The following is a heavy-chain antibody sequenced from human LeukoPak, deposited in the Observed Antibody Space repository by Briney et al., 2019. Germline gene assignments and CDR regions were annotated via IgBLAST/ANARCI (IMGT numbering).Heavy chain of an antibody. CDR3: ARDGGYCNGGSCYSYWFDP. D-gene: IGHD2-15*01. CDR2: VNSDGSGT. CDR1: GFTFSRYS. V-gene: IGHV3-74*01. Sequence: GGSLRLSCAASGFTFSRYSMHWVRQAPGKGLVWVSHVNSDGSGTDYADSVKGRFTISRDNAKNLLYLQMNSLRAEDTAVYYCARDGGYCNGGSCYSYWFDPWGQGTLVTVSS. J-gene: IGHJ5*02.